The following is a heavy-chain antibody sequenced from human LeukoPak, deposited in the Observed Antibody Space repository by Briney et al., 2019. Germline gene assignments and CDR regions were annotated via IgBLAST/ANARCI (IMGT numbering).Heavy chain of an antibody. CDR3: ARGKLMGYSSAWDETRIDY. Sequence: GGSLRLSCAASGFTFSSYAMSWVRQAPGKGLEWVSAISGSGGSTYYADSVKGRFTISRDNSKNTLYLQMNSLRPEDTAVYFCARGKLMGYSSAWDETRIDYWGQGTLVTVSS. CDR1: GFTFSSYA. V-gene: IGHV3-23*01. D-gene: IGHD6-19*01. J-gene: IGHJ4*02. CDR2: ISGSGGST.